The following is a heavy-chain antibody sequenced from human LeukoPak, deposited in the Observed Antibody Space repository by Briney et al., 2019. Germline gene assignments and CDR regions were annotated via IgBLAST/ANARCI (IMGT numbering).Heavy chain of an antibody. V-gene: IGHV3-48*03. Sequence: GGSLRLSCAASGFTFSSYEMNWVRQAPGKGLEWVSYISSSGSTIYYADSVKGRFTISRDNAKNSLYLQMNSLRAEDTAVHYCARTELDFWSGYYPAYYYYYGMDVWGQGTTVTVSS. CDR3: ARTELDFWSGYYPAYYYYYGMDV. D-gene: IGHD3-3*01. CDR1: GFTFSSYE. CDR2: ISSSGSTI. J-gene: IGHJ6*02.